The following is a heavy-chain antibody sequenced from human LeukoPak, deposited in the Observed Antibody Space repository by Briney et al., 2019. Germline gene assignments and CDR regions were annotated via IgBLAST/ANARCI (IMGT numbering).Heavy chain of an antibody. V-gene: IGHV4-34*01. CDR1: GGSFSGYY. CDR3: ARGGGITMIVVVTAPFVY. J-gene: IGHJ4*02. D-gene: IGHD3-22*01. CDR2: INHSGST. Sequence: SETPSLTCAVYGGSFSGYYWSWIRQPPGKGLEWIGEINHSGSTNYNPSLKSRVTISVDTSKNQFSLKLSSVTAADTAVYYCARGGGITMIVVVTAPFVYWGQGTLVTVSS.